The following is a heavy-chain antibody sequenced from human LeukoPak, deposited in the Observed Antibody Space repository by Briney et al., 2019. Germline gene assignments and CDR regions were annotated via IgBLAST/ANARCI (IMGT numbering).Heavy chain of an antibody. J-gene: IGHJ4*02. V-gene: IGHV4-4*02. D-gene: IGHD1-26*01. CDR3: ARQEWELLRAVDY. Sequence: PSGTLSLTCAVSGGSISSSNWWSWVRQPPGKGLEWIGEIYHSGSTNYNPSLKSRVTISVDTSKNQFSLKLSSVTAADTAVYYCARQEWELLRAVDYWGQGTLVTVSS. CDR2: IYHSGST. CDR1: GGSISSSNW.